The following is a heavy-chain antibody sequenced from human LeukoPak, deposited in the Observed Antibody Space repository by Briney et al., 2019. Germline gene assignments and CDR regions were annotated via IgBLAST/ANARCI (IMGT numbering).Heavy chain of an antibody. V-gene: IGHV4-4*09. CDR1: GGSISTYY. D-gene: IGHD6-6*01. CDR2: IHASGPT. Sequence: SETLSLTCTVSGGSISTYYWSWIRRPPGKGLEWIAYIHASGPTNYSPPLKSRITISVDTSKNQFSLKLSSVTAADTAVYYCARHDAGIAARPFDNRGQGTLVTVSS. J-gene: IGHJ4*02. CDR3: ARHDAGIAARPFDN.